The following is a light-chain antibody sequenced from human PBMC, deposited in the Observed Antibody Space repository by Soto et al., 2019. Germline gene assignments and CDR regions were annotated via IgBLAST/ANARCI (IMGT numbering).Light chain of an antibody. Sequence: DIAMTQCPSTLSASFGDRVTITCGASQSISSWLAWYQQKQVKAPKLLIYDASSLESGVPSRFSGSGYGTEFNLTISSLQTDDFATYYCQQRYSTPRTFGGGTKVDIK. CDR1: QSISSW. CDR3: QQRYSTPRT. J-gene: IGKJ4*01. V-gene: IGKV1-5*01. CDR2: DAS.